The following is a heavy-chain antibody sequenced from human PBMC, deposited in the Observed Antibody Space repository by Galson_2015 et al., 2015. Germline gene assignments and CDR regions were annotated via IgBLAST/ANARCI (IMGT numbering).Heavy chain of an antibody. V-gene: IGHV3-11*01. D-gene: IGHD5-12*01. CDR3: ARDKHSGCDYDPQYFDY. Sequence: SLRLSCEASGLTASSNYMSWFRQAPGKGLGWVSPIRSSGSTIYYADSVKARFTISRENAKNSLYLKMNSLRAEDTAVNYCARDKHSGCDYDPQYFDYWGQGTLVTVSS. CDR2: IRSSGSTI. J-gene: IGHJ4*02. CDR1: GLTASSNY.